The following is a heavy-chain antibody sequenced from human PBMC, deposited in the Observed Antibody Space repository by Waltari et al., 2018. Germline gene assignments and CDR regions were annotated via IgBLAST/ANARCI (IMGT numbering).Heavy chain of an antibody. V-gene: IGHV3-23*01. D-gene: IGHD1-26*01. J-gene: IGHJ2*01. CDR2: IMGSGGIR. Sequence: EVQLLESGGGLVQPGGSLRLSCAASGFTFSSYAMSWVRQAPGKGMVWGSAIMGSGGIRDFADSVKGRVTIYRDNSKNTLYLQMNSLRAEDTAVYYCAKIGSSSYWYFDLWGRGTLVTVSS. CDR3: AKIGSSSYWYFDL. CDR1: GFTFSSYA.